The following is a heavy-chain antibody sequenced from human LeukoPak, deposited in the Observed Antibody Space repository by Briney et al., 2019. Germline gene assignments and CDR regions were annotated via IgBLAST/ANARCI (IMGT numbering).Heavy chain of an antibody. D-gene: IGHD6-13*01. J-gene: IGHJ4*02. CDR1: GGTFSSYA. CDR3: AFSRSSWYSAGSLYLRFDY. CDR2: IIPIFGTA. Sequence: SVKVSCKASGGTFSSYAISWVRQAPGQGLEWMGGIIPIFGTANYAQKFQGRVTITADESTSTAYMELSSLRSEDTAVYYCAFSRSSWYSAGSLYLRFDYWGQGTLVTVSS. V-gene: IGHV1-69*13.